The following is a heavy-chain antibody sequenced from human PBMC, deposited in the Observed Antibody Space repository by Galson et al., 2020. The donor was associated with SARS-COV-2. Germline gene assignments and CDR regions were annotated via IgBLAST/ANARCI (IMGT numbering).Heavy chain of an antibody. V-gene: IGHV3-48*04. D-gene: IGHD2-15*01. CDR1: DFTFSPYS. CDR2: ISGSSPNS. Sequence: GGSLRLSCSASDFTFSPYSMNWVRQAPGKGLEWISYISGSSPNSHYADSVNGRFTISRDNAKNSLYLQMNSLRAEDTAVYYCARDILAEYCSGGSCGIDHRGQGTRVTVSS. J-gene: IGHJ4*02. CDR3: ARDILAEYCSGGSCGIDH.